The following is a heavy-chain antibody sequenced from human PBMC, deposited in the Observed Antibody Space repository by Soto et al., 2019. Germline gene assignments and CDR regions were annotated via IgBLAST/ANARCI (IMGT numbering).Heavy chain of an antibody. J-gene: IGHJ6*03. CDR2: IYYSGST. CDR3: ASGLFPSNRSYYYYYYMDV. V-gene: IGHV4-59*01. Sequence: LETLSLTCTVSGSSISSYYWSWIRQPPGKGLEWIGYIYYSGSTNYNPSLKSRVTISVDTSKNQFSLKLSSVTAADTAVYYFASGLFPSNRSYYYYYYMDVWGKGTTVTVS. D-gene: IGHD3-10*02. CDR1: GSSISSYY.